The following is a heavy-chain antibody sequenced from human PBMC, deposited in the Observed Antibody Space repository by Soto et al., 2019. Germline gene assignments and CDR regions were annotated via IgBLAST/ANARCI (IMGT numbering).Heavy chain of an antibody. D-gene: IGHD3-22*01. CDR2: IIPIFGTA. Sequence: SVKVSCKASGGTFSSYAISWVRQAPGQGLEWMGGIIPIFGTANYAQKFQGRVTITADKSTSTAYMELSSLRSEDTAVYYCARSYDSSGYYCNLWFQHWGQGTLVTVSS. J-gene: IGHJ1*01. CDR1: GGTFSSYA. CDR3: ARSYDSSGYYCNLWFQH. V-gene: IGHV1-69*06.